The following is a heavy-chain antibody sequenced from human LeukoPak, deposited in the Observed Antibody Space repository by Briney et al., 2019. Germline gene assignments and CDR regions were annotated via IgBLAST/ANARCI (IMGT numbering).Heavy chain of an antibody. J-gene: IGHJ5*02. D-gene: IGHD5-24*01. CDR1: GGTFSSYA. CDR2: IIAILGIA. V-gene: IGHV1-69*04. Sequence: ASVTVSHKPSGGTFSSYAISWVRQAPGHGLEWMGRIIAILGIANYAQKFQGRVTITADKSTSTAYMELSSLRSEDTAVYYCAIRDGYRHWFDPWGQGTLVTVSS. CDR3: AIRDGYRHWFDP.